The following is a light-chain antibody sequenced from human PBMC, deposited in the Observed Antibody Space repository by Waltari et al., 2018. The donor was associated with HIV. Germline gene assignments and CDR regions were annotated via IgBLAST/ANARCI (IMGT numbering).Light chain of an antibody. V-gene: IGLV1-40*01. J-gene: IGLJ2*01. CDR3: QSYDSSLSGVV. CDR2: VNN. CDR1: SATIGAGSA. Sequence: QSVLTQPPSVSGAPGQRVPIPCSGSSATIGAGSACHRDRPLPGTAPQLLIYVNNNRPSGVPDRFSVSVSGTSASLAITGLQAEDEADYYCQSYDSSLSGVVFGGGTNLTVL.